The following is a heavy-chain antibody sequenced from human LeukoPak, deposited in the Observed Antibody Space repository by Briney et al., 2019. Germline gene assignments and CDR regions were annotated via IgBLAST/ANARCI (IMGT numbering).Heavy chain of an antibody. J-gene: IGHJ4*02. D-gene: IGHD3-10*01. Sequence: GGSLRLSCAASGFNFNYYAMTWVRQAPGKGLEWVSGIGGNGIRTYYADSVRGRFTVSRDNSKKTLTLQLSSLRVEDTALYYYAKARFGHTDQRPLAVDYWGQGTLVIVSS. V-gene: IGHV3-23*01. CDR2: IGGNGIRT. CDR3: AKARFGHTDQRPLAVDY. CDR1: GFNFNYYA.